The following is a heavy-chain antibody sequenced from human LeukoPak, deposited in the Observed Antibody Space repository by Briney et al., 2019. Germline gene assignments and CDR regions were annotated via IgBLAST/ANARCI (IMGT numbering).Heavy chain of an antibody. CDR3: SRGVVVGATGLSDH. CDR2: IRSKSYGGTA. Sequence: GGSLRLSCTTSGFTLGDYAMTWVSQAPGKGLEWVGFIRSKSYGGTADYAASLKDRFIILRDDSKSIAYLQVNSLKTEDTAVYYCSRGVVVGATGLSDHWGQGTLVTVSS. J-gene: IGHJ4*02. D-gene: IGHD1-26*01. CDR1: GFTLGDYA. V-gene: IGHV3-49*04.